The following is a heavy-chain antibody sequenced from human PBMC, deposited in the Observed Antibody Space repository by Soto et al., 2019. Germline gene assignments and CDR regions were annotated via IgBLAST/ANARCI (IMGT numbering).Heavy chain of an antibody. CDR2: IIPIFGTA. J-gene: IGHJ4*02. Sequence: QVQLVQSGAEVKKPGSSVKVSCKASGGTFSSYAISWVRQAPGQGLEWMGGIIPIFGTASYAQKFQGRVTITADESTSTAYMELSSLRSEDTAVYYCARYSYYYDSSGYYPFDYWGQGTLVTVSS. D-gene: IGHD3-22*01. V-gene: IGHV1-69*12. CDR1: GGTFSSYA. CDR3: ARYSYYYDSSGYYPFDY.